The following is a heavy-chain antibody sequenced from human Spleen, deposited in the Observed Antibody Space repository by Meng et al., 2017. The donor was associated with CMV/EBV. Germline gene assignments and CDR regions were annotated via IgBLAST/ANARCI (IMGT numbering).Heavy chain of an antibody. D-gene: IGHD6-19*01. CDR3: ARASWGIAVAGTV. J-gene: IGHJ6*02. CDR1: GFTFSDYY. Sequence: GGSLRLSCAASGFTFSDYYMSWIRQAPGKGLEWVSYISSSGSTIYYADSVKGRFTISRDNATNSLYLHMNSLRAEDTAVYYCARASWGIAVAGTVWGQGTTVTVSS. CDR2: ISSSGSTI. V-gene: IGHV3-11*04.